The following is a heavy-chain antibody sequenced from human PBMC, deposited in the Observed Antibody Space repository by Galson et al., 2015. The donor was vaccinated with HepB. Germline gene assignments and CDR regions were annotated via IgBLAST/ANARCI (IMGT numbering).Heavy chain of an antibody. J-gene: IGHJ4*02. V-gene: IGHV3-23*01. Sequence: SLRLSCAASGLTFRNYGMNWVRQAPGKGLEWVSTIIGSGDRTYYAGSVKGRFTISRDNSKNTLFLQIDSLRAEDTAVYYCAKSSGYASGYYFEYWGQGILVTVSS. CDR2: IIGSGDRT. D-gene: IGHD5-12*01. CDR3: AKSSGYASGYYFEY. CDR1: GLTFRNYG.